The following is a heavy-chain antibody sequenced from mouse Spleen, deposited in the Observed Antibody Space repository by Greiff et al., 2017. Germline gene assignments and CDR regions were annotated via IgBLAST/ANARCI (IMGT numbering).Heavy chain of an antibody. CDR3: ARWDQYGGFDV. V-gene: IGHV1-80*01. Sequence: QVQLKQSGAELVKPGASVKISCKASGYAFSSYWMNWVKQRPGKGLEWIGQIYPGDGDTNYNGKFKGKATLTADKSSSTAYMQLSSLTSEDSAVYFCARWDQYGGFDVWGAGTTVTVSS. CDR2: IYPGDGDT. D-gene: IGHD4-1*01. J-gene: IGHJ1*01. CDR1: GYAFSSYW.